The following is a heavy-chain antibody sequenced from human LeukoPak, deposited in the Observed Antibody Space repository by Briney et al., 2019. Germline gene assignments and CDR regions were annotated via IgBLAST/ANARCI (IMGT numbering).Heavy chain of an antibody. V-gene: IGHV5-51*01. J-gene: IGHJ4*02. CDR3: ARRKAVARISYFDS. Sequence: GESLKISCEGSGDRFTPYWITWVRQKPGKGLDWMGIIYPGNSDTKYSPSFQGQITISADKSINTAYLQWSSLEASDTAMYYCARRKAVARISYFDSWGQGTLVTVSS. CDR2: IYPGNSDT. CDR1: GDRFTPYW. D-gene: IGHD6-19*01.